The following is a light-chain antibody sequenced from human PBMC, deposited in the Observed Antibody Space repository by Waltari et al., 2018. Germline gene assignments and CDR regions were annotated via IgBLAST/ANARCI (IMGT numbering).Light chain of an antibody. J-gene: IGLJ1*01. CDR1: SSDIGGYKY. V-gene: IGLV2-8*01. CDR2: EVS. Sequence: QSALTQPPSASGSPGQSVTISCTGTSSDIGGYKYVSWYQTHPGKAPKLIIYEVSKRPSGVPDRFSGSNSGNTAALTVSGLQAEDEADYYCTSYAGSNNPYVFGTGTKVTVL. CDR3: TSYAGSNNPYV.